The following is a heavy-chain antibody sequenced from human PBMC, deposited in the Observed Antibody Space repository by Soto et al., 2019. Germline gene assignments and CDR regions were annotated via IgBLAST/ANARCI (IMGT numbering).Heavy chain of an antibody. CDR3: ARYQDYFDY. J-gene: IGHJ4*02. Sequence: KSSETLSLTCAVYGGSFSGYYWSWIRQPPGKGLEWIGEINHSGSTNYNPSLKSRVTISVDTSKNQFSLKLSSVTAADTAVYYCARYQDYFDYWGQGNLVTVSS. CDR1: GGSFSGYY. CDR2: INHSGST. V-gene: IGHV4-34*01.